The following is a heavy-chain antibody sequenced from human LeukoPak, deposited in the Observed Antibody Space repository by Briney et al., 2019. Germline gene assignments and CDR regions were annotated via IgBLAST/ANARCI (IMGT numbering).Heavy chain of an antibody. CDR1: GFTFSSYA. J-gene: IGHJ4*02. CDR2: ISGSGGST. Sequence: GGSLRLPCAASGFTFSSYAMSWVRQAPGKGLEWVSAISGSGGSTYYADSVKGRFTISRDNSKNTLYLQMNSLRAEDTAVYYCAKDRDYGSNFDYWGQGTLVTVSS. V-gene: IGHV3-23*01. CDR3: AKDRDYGSNFDY. D-gene: IGHD3-16*01.